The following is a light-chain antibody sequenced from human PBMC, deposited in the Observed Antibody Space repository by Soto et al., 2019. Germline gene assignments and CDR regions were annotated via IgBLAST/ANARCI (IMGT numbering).Light chain of an antibody. CDR3: SSFAPSNTGV. CDR2: EVT. Sequence: QSVLTQPPSASGSPGQSVTISCTGTSSDVGAYNYVSWYQQHAGKAPKLVIYEVTKRPSGVPDRFSGSKSANTASLTVSGLQAEDEADYYCSSFAPSNTGVFGGGTTLAVL. CDR1: SSDVGAYNY. V-gene: IGLV2-8*01. J-gene: IGLJ3*02.